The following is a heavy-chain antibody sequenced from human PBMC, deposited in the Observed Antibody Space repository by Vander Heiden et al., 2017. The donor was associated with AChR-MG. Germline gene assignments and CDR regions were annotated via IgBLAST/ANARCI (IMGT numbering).Heavy chain of an antibody. V-gene: IGHV3-9*01. CDR2: ISWNSGSI. D-gene: IGHD3-16*01. CDR3: AKDAVITSRLGSSGMDV. CDR1: GFPFDDYA. J-gene: IGHJ6*02. Sequence: EVQLVESGGGLVQPGRSLRLSCAASGFPFDDYAMHGVRQAPGKGLEWVSGISWNSGSIGYADSVKGRFTISRDNAKNSLYLQMNSLRAEDTALYYCAKDAVITSRLGSSGMDVWGQGTTVTVSS.